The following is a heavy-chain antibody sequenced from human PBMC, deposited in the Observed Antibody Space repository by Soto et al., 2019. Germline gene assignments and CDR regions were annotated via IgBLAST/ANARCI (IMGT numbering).Heavy chain of an antibody. V-gene: IGHV1-18*01. CDR2: ISAYNGNT. CDR1: GYTFTSYG. Sequence: ASVKVSCKASGYTFTSYGISWVRQAPGQRLEWMGWISAYNGNTNYAQKLQGRVTMTTDTSTSTAYMELRSLRSDDTAVYYCARDYYDFWSGYYWFDPWGQGTLVTVSS. D-gene: IGHD3-3*01. J-gene: IGHJ5*02. CDR3: ARDYYDFWSGYYWFDP.